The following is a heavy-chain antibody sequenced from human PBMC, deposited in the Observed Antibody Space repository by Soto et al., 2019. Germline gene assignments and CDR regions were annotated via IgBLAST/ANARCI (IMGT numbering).Heavy chain of an antibody. CDR2: IWYDGSNK. J-gene: IGHJ5*02. Sequence: GGSLRLPCAASGFTFSICGMQWVRHAPGKGLEWVAVIWYDGSNKYYADSVKGRFTISRDNSKNTLYLQMNSLRAEDTAVYYCAREVIPKSPKVVAATNWFDPWGQGTLVTVSS. D-gene: IGHD2-15*01. CDR1: GFTFSICG. CDR3: AREVIPKSPKVVAATNWFDP. V-gene: IGHV3-33*01.